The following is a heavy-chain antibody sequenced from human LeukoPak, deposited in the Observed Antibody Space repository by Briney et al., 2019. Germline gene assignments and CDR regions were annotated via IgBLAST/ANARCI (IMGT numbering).Heavy chain of an antibody. D-gene: IGHD2-15*01. Sequence: ASVKVSCKASGYTFTSYYMHWVRQAPGQGLERMGIINPSGGSTSYAQKFQGRVTMTRDTSTSTVYMELSSLRSEDTAEYYCARDRGCSGGSCYGMDVWGQGTTVTVSS. CDR2: INPSGGST. V-gene: IGHV1-46*01. CDR1: GYTFTSYY. J-gene: IGHJ6*02. CDR3: ARDRGCSGGSCYGMDV.